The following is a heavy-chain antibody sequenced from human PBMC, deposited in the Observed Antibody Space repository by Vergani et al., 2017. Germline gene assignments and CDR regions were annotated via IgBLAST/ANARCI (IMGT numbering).Heavy chain of an antibody. CDR3: ARGDYGILTGYRY. D-gene: IGHD3-9*01. J-gene: IGHJ4*02. CDR2: INPSGGHT. Sequence: QVQVVQSGAEVKKSGASVKVSCKTSGYTFSNYYMHWVRQALGQGLEWMGRINPSGGHTNYAQKFQGRVTMTRDTSTSTVYMELSSLRSEDTAIYYCARGDYGILTGYRYWGQGTLVTVSA. V-gene: IGHV1-46*03. CDR1: GYTFSNYY.